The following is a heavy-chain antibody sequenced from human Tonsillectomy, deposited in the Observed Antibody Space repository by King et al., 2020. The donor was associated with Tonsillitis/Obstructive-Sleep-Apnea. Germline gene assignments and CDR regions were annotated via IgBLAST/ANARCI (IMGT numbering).Heavy chain of an antibody. V-gene: IGHV2-70*11. CDR1: GFSLSTNGMC. CDR2: IDWDDDK. J-gene: IGHJ6*03. D-gene: IGHD2-2*02. Sequence: VTLKESGPALVKPTQTLTLTCTFSGFSLSTNGMCVSWIRHPPGKALEWLARIDWDDDKYYSTSLKTRLTISKDTSKNQVVLTMTNMDPVDTATYYCARTTHYCSSNTCYSSYYYYYMDVWGKGTTVTVSS. CDR3: ARTTHYCSSNTCYSSYYYYYMDV.